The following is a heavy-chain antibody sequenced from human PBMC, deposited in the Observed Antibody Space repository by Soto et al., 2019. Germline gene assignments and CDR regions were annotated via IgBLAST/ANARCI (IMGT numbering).Heavy chain of an antibody. V-gene: IGHV4-59*01. Sequence: SETLSLTCTVSGGSISSYYWSWIRQPPGKGLEWIGYIYYSGSTNYNPSLKSRVTISVETSKNQFSLKLSSVTAADAAVYYCARACSSSPNADYYYGMDVWSQGTTVTVSS. D-gene: IGHD6-13*01. CDR3: ARACSSSPNADYYYGMDV. J-gene: IGHJ6*02. CDR2: IYYSGST. CDR1: GGSISSYY.